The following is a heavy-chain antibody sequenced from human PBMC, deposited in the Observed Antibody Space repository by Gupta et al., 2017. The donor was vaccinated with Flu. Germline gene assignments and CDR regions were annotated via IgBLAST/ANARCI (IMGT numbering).Heavy chain of an antibody. D-gene: IGHD3-16*01. CDR3: AKVLTEEEEHYALDV. V-gene: IGHV3-30*18. J-gene: IGHJ6*02. Sequence: QVQLEESGGGVVQPGKSLRLSCAASGFTFRFTFSDYAMHWVRQAPGKGLEWVALISYDGTDEYYADSVRGRFTISRDNVKNTLSLHMNSLRAEDTAVYYCAKVLTEEEEHYALDVWGQGTSVTVSS. CDR2: ISYDGTDE. CDR1: GFTFRFTFSDYA.